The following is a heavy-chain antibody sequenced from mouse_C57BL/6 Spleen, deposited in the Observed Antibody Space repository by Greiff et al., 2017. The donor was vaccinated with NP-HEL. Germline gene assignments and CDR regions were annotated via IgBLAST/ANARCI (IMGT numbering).Heavy chain of an antibody. CDR1: GYTFTSYG. V-gene: IGHV1-81*01. CDR2: IYPRSGNT. Sequence: VKLVESGAELARPGASVKLSCKASGYTFTSYGISWVKQRTGQGLEWIGEIYPRSGNTYYNEKFKGKATLTADKSSSTAYMELRSLTSEDSAVYFCARGDDGYYAYFDVWGTGTTVTVSS. D-gene: IGHD2-3*01. CDR3: ARGDDGYYAYFDV. J-gene: IGHJ1*03.